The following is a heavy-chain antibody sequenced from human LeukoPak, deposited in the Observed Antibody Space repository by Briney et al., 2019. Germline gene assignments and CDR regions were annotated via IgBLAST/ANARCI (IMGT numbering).Heavy chain of an antibody. D-gene: IGHD2-15*01. CDR2: IIPILGIA. V-gene: IGHV1-69*04. Sequence: SVKVSCKASGGTFSSYAISWVRQAPGQGLEWMGRIIPILGIANYAQKFQGRVTMTRDTSISTAYMELSRLRSDDTAVYYCARDGIYCSGGSCPFDPWGQGTLVTVSS. J-gene: IGHJ5*02. CDR3: ARDGIYCSGGSCPFDP. CDR1: GGTFSSYA.